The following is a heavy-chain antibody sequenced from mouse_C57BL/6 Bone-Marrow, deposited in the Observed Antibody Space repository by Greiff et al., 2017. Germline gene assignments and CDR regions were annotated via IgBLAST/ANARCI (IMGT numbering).Heavy chain of an antibody. CDR1: GYTFTNYC. CDR3: ALYYGSPAMDY. CDR2: IYPGGGYT. Sequence: VQLQQSGAELVRPGTSVKMSCTASGYTFTNYCIGWAQQRPGHGLEWIGDIYPGGGYTNYNEKFKGKATLTADKSSSTAYMQFSSLTSEDSAIYFCALYYGSPAMDYWGQGTSVTVSS. V-gene: IGHV1-63*01. J-gene: IGHJ4*01. D-gene: IGHD1-1*01.